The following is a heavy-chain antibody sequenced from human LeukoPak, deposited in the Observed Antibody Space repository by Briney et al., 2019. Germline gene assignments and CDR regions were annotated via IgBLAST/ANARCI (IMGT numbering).Heavy chain of an antibody. CDR2: ISYDGSNK. CDR3: AKAAIAAAGSIDY. D-gene: IGHD6-13*01. J-gene: IGHJ4*02. CDR1: RFTFSSHG. Sequence: GRSLRLSCAASRFTFSSHGMHWLRQAPGKGLEWVAVISYDGSNKYSADSVKRRFTISRDNSKNTLYLEMNSLRAEDTAVYYCAKAAIAAAGSIDYWGQGTLVTVSS. V-gene: IGHV3-30*18.